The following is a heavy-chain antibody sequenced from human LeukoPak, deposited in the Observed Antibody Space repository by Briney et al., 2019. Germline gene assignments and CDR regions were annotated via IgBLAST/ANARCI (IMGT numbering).Heavy chain of an antibody. Sequence: GGSLRLSCAASGNYWMHWVRQAPGKGLVGVSHITGDGSWTTYADSVKGRFTISKDNAKNTVYLQMNNLRAEDTAVYYCVSFYETYWGRGTLVTVSS. CDR1: GNYW. CDR3: VSFYETY. J-gene: IGHJ4*02. V-gene: IGHV3-74*01. D-gene: IGHD2-2*01. CDR2: ITGDGSWT.